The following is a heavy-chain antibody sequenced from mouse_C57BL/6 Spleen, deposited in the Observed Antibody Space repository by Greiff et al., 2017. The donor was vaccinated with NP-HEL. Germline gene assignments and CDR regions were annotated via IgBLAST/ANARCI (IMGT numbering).Heavy chain of an antibody. J-gene: IGHJ1*03. D-gene: IGHD2-4*01. V-gene: IGHV1-26*01. CDR1: GYTFTDYY. CDR3: ARSYDFHWYFDV. CDR2: INPNNGGT. Sequence: EVQLQQSGPELVKPGASVKISCKASGYTFTDYYMNWVKQSHGKSLEWIGDINPNNGGTSYNQKFKGKATLTVDKSSSTAYMELRSLTSEDSAVYYCARSYDFHWYFDVWGTGTTVTVSS.